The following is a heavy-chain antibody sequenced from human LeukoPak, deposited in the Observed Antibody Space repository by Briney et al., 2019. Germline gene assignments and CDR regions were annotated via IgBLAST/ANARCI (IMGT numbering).Heavy chain of an antibody. J-gene: IGHJ6*03. CDR3: ASLQALGLVVPAAIRGVDYSMDV. Sequence: PGGSLRLSCAASGFTFSSYAMHWVRQAPGKGLEWVAVISYDGSNKYYADSVKGRFTISRDNSKNTLYLQMNSLRAEDTAVYYCASLQALGLVVPAAIRGVDYSMDVWGKGTTVTVSS. V-gene: IGHV3-30-3*01. D-gene: IGHD2-2*02. CDR2: ISYDGSNK. CDR1: GFTFSSYA.